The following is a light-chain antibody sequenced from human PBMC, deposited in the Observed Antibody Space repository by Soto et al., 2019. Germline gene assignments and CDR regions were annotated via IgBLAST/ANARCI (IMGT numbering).Light chain of an antibody. CDR1: QSIYEK. CDR3: QQYNRWPLT. J-gene: IGKJ4*01. Sequence: EIMMKQSPATLSVYTGERVTLPCRASQSIYEKLAWYQQKPGQTPRLVIYDASTRATGTPGSFSGSGSGTEFTLTISSLQSEDFAVYYCQQYNRWPLTFGGGTKVDIK. V-gene: IGKV3-15*01. CDR2: DAS.